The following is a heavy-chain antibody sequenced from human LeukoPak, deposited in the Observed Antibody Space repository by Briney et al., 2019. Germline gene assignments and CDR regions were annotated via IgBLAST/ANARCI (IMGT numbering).Heavy chain of an antibody. D-gene: IGHD4-17*01. J-gene: IGHJ4*02. CDR3: AKDWHTVTSFDY. CDR1: GFTFGSYG. CDR2: ISYDGRNK. Sequence: PGGSLRLSCAASGFTFGSYGMHWVRQAPGKGLEWVAVISYDGRNKYYVDSVKGRFTISRDNSKNTLYLQINSLRAEDTAVYYCAKDWHTVTSFDYWGQGTLVTVSS. V-gene: IGHV3-30*18.